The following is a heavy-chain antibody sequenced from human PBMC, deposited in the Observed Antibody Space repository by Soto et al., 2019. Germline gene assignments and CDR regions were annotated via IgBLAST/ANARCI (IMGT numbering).Heavy chain of an antibody. D-gene: IGHD3-10*01. CDR1: GFTFGSYG. V-gene: IGHV3-33*01. CDR2: IWYDGSSE. J-gene: IGHJ3*02. Sequence: QVQLVESGGGVVQPGRSLRLSCAASGFTFGSYGLHWVRQAPDKGLEWMALIWYDGSSEYYTDSVKGRFTISRDNSKNTLYLQMNSVRADDTAVYYCAREFWVGDSKTIDIWGPGTVVIVSS. CDR3: AREFWVGDSKTIDI.